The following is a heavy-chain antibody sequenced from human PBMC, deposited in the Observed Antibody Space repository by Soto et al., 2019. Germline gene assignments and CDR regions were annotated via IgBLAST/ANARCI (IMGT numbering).Heavy chain of an antibody. V-gene: IGHV3-30*18. CDR3: AKDRVIVVATPPYFDY. D-gene: IGHD3-22*01. J-gene: IGHJ4*02. Sequence: PGGSLRLSCAASGFTFSSYGMHWVRQAPGKGLEWVAVISYDGSNKYYADSVKGRFTISRDNSKNTLYLQMNSLRAEDTAVYYCAKDRVIVVATPPYFDYRGQGTLVTVSS. CDR2: ISYDGSNK. CDR1: GFTFSSYG.